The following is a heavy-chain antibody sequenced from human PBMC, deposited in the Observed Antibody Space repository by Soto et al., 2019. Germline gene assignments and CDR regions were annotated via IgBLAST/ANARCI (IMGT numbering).Heavy chain of an antibody. V-gene: IGHV1-69*13. CDR1: GDTLSHDG. Sequence: GAAGKGSCKASGDTLSHDGVSWVRQGPGKGLEWMGGTTAILGTRDYGQKGQGMMTITSDASTSTSYMELNSLTSDDTAVYYCAPGDSSDTGDHWGQGTLVTVSS. CDR2: TTAILGTR. D-gene: IGHD6-19*01. J-gene: IGHJ4*02. CDR3: APGDSSDTGDH.